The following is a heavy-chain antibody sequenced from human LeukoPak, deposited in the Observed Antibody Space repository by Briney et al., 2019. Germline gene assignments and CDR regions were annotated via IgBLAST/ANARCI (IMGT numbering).Heavy chain of an antibody. D-gene: IGHD3-10*01. CDR2: IYYDDSET. CDR1: GYSFTNYW. CDR3: TGDFGSESGVGY. V-gene: IGHV5-51*01. J-gene: IGHJ4*02. Sequence: GESLKISCKGGGYSFTNYWIVWVRQMPGKGLEWMGVIYYDDSETQYSPSFQGQVTISVDKSINTVYLQWSALKASDSAMYYCTGDFGSESGVGYWGQGTLVTVSS.